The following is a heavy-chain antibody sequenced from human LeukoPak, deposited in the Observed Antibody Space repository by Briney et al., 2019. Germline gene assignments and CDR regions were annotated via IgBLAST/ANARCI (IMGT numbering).Heavy chain of an antibody. CDR2: IWYDGSNK. D-gene: IGHD2-2*01. CDR3: TTDRYCSSTSCYLMSFDY. V-gene: IGHV3-33*01. CDR1: GFTFSSYG. Sequence: GGSLRLSCAASGFTFSSYGMHWVRQAPGKGLEWVAVIWYDGSNKYYADSVKGRFTISRDNSKNTLYLQMNSLKTEDTAVYYCTTDRYCSSTSCYLMSFDYWGQGTLVTVSS. J-gene: IGHJ4*02.